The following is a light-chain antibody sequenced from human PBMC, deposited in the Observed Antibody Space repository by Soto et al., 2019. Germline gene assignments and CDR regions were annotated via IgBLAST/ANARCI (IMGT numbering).Light chain of an antibody. J-gene: IGKJ1*01. CDR2: DAS. CDR1: QSISDS. V-gene: IGKV1-5*01. Sequence: DIQMTQSPSTLSASVGDRVTITCRASQSISDSLAWYQQKPGKAPDLLISDASSLERGVPSRFSGSGSGTEFILTISSMQPDDFAAYYCQQYNAYSRTFGRGTKVEIK. CDR3: QQYNAYSRT.